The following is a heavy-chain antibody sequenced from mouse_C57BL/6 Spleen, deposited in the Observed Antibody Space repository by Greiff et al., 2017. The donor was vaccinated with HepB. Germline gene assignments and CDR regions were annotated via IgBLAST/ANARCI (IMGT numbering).Heavy chain of an antibody. J-gene: IGHJ2*01. CDR3: ARGGYYLYYFDY. CDR2: INPSNGGT. CDR1: GYTFTSYW. Sequence: VQLQQPGTELVKPGASVKLSCKASGYTFTSYWMHWVKQRPGQGLEWIGNINPSNGGTNYNEKFRSKATLTVDKSSSTAYMQLSSLTSEDSAVYYCARGGYYLYYFDYWGQGTTLTVSS. V-gene: IGHV1-53*01. D-gene: IGHD2-3*01.